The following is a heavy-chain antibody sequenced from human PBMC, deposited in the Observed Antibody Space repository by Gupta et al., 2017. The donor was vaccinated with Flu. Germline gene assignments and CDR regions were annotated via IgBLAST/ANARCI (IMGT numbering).Heavy chain of an antibody. CDR2: INHSGNT. CDR3: ARGLGVVTPKRSALTNKNWYFDL. V-gene: IGHV4-34*01. J-gene: IGHJ2*01. D-gene: IGHD2-21*02. Sequence: RQPPGKGLEWIGEINHSGNTNYNPALKSRVTISVETSKNQFSRKVSYVTAADTAVYYCARGLGVVTPKRSALTNKNWYFDLWGRGTLVTVYS.